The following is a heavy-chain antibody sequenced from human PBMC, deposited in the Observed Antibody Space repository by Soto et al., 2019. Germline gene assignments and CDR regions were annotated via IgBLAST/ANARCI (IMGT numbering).Heavy chain of an antibody. CDR3: ARDLFYGMDV. CDR1: GFTFSDYF. CDR2: ISGSGSDI. J-gene: IGHJ6*02. V-gene: IGHV3-11*01. Sequence: GGSLRLSCAASGFTFSDYFLTWIRQAPGKGLEWVSYISGSGSDIYYADSVKGRFTISRDNAQNSLYLQMNSLRAEDTAVYYCARDLFYGMDVWGQGTTVTVSS.